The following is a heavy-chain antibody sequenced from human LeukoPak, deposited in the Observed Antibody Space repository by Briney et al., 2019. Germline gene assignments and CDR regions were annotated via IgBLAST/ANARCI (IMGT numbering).Heavy chain of an antibody. J-gene: IGHJ4*02. CDR2: INHSGST. CDR1: GGSFSGYY. V-gene: IGHV4-34*01. D-gene: IGHD3-10*01. Sequence: PSETLSLTCAVYGGSFSGYYWSWIRQPPGKGLEWIGEINHSGSTNYNPSLKSRVTISVDTSKNQFSLKLSSVTAADTAVYYCARPPNPYTYYYGSGSYVSYFGYWGQGTLVAVSS. CDR3: ARPPNPYTYYYGSGSYVSYFGY.